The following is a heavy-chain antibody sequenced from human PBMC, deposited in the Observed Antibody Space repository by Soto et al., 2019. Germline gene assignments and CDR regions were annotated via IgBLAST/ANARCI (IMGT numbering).Heavy chain of an antibody. CDR3: ARSSHKESWFDP. CDR1: NGSISNFY. Sequence: XETLSLTCTVSNGSISNFYWNWIRQSAGKGLEWIGRIHGSGSVTYNPSLRSRVTMSVDTSKNQFSLKVNSVTGADTAVYYCARSSHKESWFDPWGQGTLVTSPQ. CDR2: IHGSGSV. V-gene: IGHV4-4*07. D-gene: IGHD6-13*01. J-gene: IGHJ5*02.